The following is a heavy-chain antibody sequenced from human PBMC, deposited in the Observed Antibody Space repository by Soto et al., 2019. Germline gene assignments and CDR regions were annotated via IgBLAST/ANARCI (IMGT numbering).Heavy chain of an antibody. V-gene: IGHV4-39*01. D-gene: IGHD1-26*01. Sequence: SETLSLTCTVSSGSITSSRYYWGWIRQSPGKGLEWIGSIYYIGTTYYSPSLKSRVTISVDTSKNQFSLKLSSVTAADTAVYYCARQLDSGTYLFDYWGQGARVTVSS. J-gene: IGHJ4*02. CDR3: ARQLDSGTYLFDY. CDR2: IYYIGTT. CDR1: SGSITSSRYY.